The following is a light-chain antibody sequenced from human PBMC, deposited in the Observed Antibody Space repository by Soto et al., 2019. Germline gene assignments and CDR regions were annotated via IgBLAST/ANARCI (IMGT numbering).Light chain of an antibody. CDR1: QGISTY. J-gene: IGKJ4*02. CDR3: LQQNRDPPT. Sequence: DIQMTQSPSAMSASVGDRVTITCRASQGISTYLAWFQQKPGKVPKRLIYAASSLQSGVPSRFSGSGSGTEFTLPRSSLQPEDFANYCCLQQNRDPPTFGGGTNVEIK. CDR2: AAS. V-gene: IGKV1-17*03.